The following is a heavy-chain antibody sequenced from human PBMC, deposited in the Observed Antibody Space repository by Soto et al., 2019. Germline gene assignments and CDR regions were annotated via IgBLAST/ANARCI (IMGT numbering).Heavy chain of an antibody. V-gene: IGHV4-34*01. CDR2: INHSGST. CDR1: GGSFSGYY. CDR3: ERVNYDSSGYYRTFDY. Sequence: SETLSLTCAVYGGSFSGYYWSWIRQPPGKGLEWIGEINHSGSTNYNPSLKSRVTISVDTSKNQFSLKLSSVTAADTAVYYCERVNYDSSGYYRTFDYWGQGTLVTVSS. J-gene: IGHJ4*02. D-gene: IGHD3-22*01.